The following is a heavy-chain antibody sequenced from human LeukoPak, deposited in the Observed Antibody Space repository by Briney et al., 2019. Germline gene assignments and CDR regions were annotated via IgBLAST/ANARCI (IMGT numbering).Heavy chain of an antibody. CDR2: VSYDDSNK. Sequence: GRSLTLSCAASGFTFSTYGMHWVRQAPGKGLEWAAAVSYDDSNKYYVDSVRGRFTISRDNSRNTLYLQMNSLRREDTAVYYCTKPQYSGNYWPFVYWGQGALVTVSS. D-gene: IGHD1-26*01. J-gene: IGHJ4*02. CDR3: TKPQYSGNYWPFVY. V-gene: IGHV3-30*18. CDR1: GFTFSTYG.